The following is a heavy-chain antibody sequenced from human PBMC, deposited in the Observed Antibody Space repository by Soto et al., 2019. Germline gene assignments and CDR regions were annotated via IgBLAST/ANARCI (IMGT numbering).Heavy chain of an antibody. D-gene: IGHD2-15*01. CDR3: ASVVAGYCSGGSCCPPPDYYYGMDV. Sequence: ASVKVSCKASGYTFTSYGISWVRQAPGQGLEWMGWISAYNGNTNYAQKLQGRVTMTTDTSTSTAYMELRSLRSDDTAVHYCASVVAGYCSGGSCCPPPDYYYGMDVWGQGTTVTVSS. CDR1: GYTFTSYG. V-gene: IGHV1-18*04. J-gene: IGHJ6*02. CDR2: ISAYNGNT.